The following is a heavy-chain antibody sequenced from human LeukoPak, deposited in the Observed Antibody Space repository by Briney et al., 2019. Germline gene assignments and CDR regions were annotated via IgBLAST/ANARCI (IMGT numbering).Heavy chain of an antibody. CDR2: INSAGST. CDR1: GFTFSSYA. V-gene: IGHV3-23*01. D-gene: IGHD6-25*01. J-gene: IGHJ4*02. Sequence: GGSLRLSCAASGFTFSSYAMSWVRQAPGKGLEWVSAINSAGSTYYGDSVRGRFTISRDNSKNVLYLQMNSLRAEDTALYYCAKDQNTAATAPFDYWGQGTLVTVSS. CDR3: AKDQNTAATAPFDY.